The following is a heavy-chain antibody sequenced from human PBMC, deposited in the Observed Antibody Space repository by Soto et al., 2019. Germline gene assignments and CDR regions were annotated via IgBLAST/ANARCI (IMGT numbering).Heavy chain of an antibody. CDR1: GCTLESHW. CDR3: ATEGDFWSGFYCWFGA. CDR2: IRQDGTEI. J-gene: IGHJ5*02. D-gene: IGHD3-3*01. V-gene: IGHV3-7*01. Sequence: EVQLVESGGGLVQPGGSLRLVCVDSGCTLESHWMAWVRQAPGKGLEWVANIRQDGTEIHYVEAVRGRFIISRDNAKKSVYLQMNSRRVEDSARYYCATEGDFWSGFYCWFGAWGQGTLVTVSS.